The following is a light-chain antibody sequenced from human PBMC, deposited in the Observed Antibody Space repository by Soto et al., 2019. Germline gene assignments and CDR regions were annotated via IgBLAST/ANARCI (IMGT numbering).Light chain of an antibody. CDR1: QSISSW. CDR2: DAS. Sequence: DIQMTQSPSTLSASVGDRVTITCRASQSISSWLAWYQQKPGKAPKVLIYDASRLESGVPSRFSGSGSGTEFTLTISSLQPEDVATFYCQNYNSVPWTFGQGTKVEI. J-gene: IGKJ1*01. V-gene: IGKV1-5*01. CDR3: QNYNSVPWT.